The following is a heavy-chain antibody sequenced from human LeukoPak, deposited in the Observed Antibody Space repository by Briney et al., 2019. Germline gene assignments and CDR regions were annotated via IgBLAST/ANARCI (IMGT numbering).Heavy chain of an antibody. V-gene: IGHV3-74*01. CDR3: ARSNQADDY. J-gene: IGHJ4*02. CDR1: RFTFSSYW. CDR2: INTGGSST. Sequence: GGSLRLSCAASRFTFSSYWMHWVRQVPGKGLVWVSRINTGGSSTTYADSVKGRFTISRDNAKNTLYLQMNSLRAEDTAVYYCARSNQADDYWGQGTLVTVSS. D-gene: IGHD4-11*01.